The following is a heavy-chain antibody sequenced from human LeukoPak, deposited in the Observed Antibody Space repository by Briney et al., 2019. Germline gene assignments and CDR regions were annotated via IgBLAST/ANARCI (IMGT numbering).Heavy chain of an antibody. CDR3: ARRAPISQVAMVRGVIITPNYYYMDV. J-gene: IGHJ6*03. V-gene: IGHV4-38-2*02. Sequence: PSETLSLTCTVSGYSISSGYYWGWIRQPPGKGLEWIGSLYHSGSTYYNPSLKSRVTISVDTSKNQFSLKLSSVTAADTAVYYCARRAPISQVAMVRGVIITPNYYYMDVWGKGITVTISS. D-gene: IGHD3-10*01. CDR2: LYHSGST. CDR1: GYSISSGYY.